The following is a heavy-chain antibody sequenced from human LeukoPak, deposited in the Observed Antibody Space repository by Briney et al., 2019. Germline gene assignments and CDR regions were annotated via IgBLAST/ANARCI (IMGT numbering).Heavy chain of an antibody. Sequence: PSETLSLTCTVSGGSISSYYWSWIRQPPGKGLEWIGYIYYSGSTNYNPSLKSRVTISVDTSKNQFSLKLSSVTAADTAVYYCAREDYGGNSGYYMDVWGKGTTVTVSS. V-gene: IGHV4-59*01. CDR3: AREDYGGNSGYYMDV. J-gene: IGHJ6*03. D-gene: IGHD4-23*01. CDR2: IYYSGST. CDR1: GGSISSYY.